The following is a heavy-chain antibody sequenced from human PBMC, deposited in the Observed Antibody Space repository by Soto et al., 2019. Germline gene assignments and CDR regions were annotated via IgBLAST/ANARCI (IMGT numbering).Heavy chain of an antibody. J-gene: IGHJ4*02. CDR3: ATAAYSTSCYDF. Sequence: QVQLVQSGAEVKKPGASVKLSCKSSEYSFTDYYIHWVRQAPGQGLEWMGLINPSGGSTSYAQKFQGRVTMTRDTSTSTVYMELSSLRSEDTAVYYCATAAYSTSCYDFWGQGTLVTVSS. CDR1: EYSFTDYY. V-gene: IGHV1-46*01. D-gene: IGHD6-13*01. CDR2: INPSGGST.